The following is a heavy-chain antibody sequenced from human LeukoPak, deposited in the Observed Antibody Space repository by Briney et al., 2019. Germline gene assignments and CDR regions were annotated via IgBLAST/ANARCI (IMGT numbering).Heavy chain of an antibody. Sequence: SQTLSLTCTVSGGSISSYYWSWIRQPPGKGLEWIGYIYYSGSTNYNPSLKSRVTISVDTSKNQFSLKLSSVTAADTAVYYCARQRHNWFDPWGQGTLVTVSS. CDR2: IYYSGST. J-gene: IGHJ5*02. CDR1: GGSISSYY. D-gene: IGHD1-1*01. CDR3: ARQRHNWFDP. V-gene: IGHV4-59*08.